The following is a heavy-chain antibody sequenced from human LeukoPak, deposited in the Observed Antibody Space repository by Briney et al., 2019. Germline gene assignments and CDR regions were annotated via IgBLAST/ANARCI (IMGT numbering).Heavy chain of an antibody. CDR1: GFTFSSYA. CDR2: ISENGGTT. D-gene: IGHD6-13*01. Sequence: GGSLRLSCEASGFTFSSYALSWVRQAPGKGLEWVSPISENGGTTFYADSVKGRFIITRDNSKNTLYMQMNSLRGEDTAVYYCAKDYGPKQLVFFDSWGQGTLVTVSS. V-gene: IGHV3-23*01. J-gene: IGHJ4*02. CDR3: AKDYGPKQLVFFDS.